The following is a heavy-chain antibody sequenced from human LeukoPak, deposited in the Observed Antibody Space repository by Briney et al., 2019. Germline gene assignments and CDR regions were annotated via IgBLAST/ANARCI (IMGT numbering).Heavy chain of an antibody. D-gene: IGHD3-10*01. CDR3: ARDGSGSYAAHYYMDV. J-gene: IGHJ6*03. V-gene: IGHV4-39*01. Sequence: NTSETLSLTCTVSGGSISSSSDYWGWIRQAPGKGLEWIGSIYYSGSTYYNPSLKSRVTISVDTSKNQFSLKLSSVTAADTAVYYCARDGSGSYAAHYYMDVWGKGTAVTISS. CDR1: GGSISSSSDY. CDR2: IYYSGST.